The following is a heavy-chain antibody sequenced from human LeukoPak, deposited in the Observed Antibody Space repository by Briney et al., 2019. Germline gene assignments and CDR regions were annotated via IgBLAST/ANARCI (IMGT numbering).Heavy chain of an antibody. Sequence: PSETLSLTYTVAGASISSYYWSWIRQPPGKGLEWLGYIYYSGSTNYNPSLKSRVTMSVDTSKNQCSLKLSSVTAADTAVYYCARDGADMVRGNYYYYMDVWGKGTTVTISS. D-gene: IGHD3-10*01. CDR1: GASISSYY. V-gene: IGHV4-59*12. J-gene: IGHJ6*03. CDR2: IYYSGST. CDR3: ARDGADMVRGNYYYYMDV.